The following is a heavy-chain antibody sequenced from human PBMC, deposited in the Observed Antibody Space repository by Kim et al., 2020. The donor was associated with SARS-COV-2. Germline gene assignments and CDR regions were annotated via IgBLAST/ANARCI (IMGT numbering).Heavy chain of an antibody. CDR2: INAGNGNT. V-gene: IGHV1-3*01. D-gene: IGHD2-15*01. CDR3: ASGYCSGGSCRRFDY. CDR1: GYTFTSYA. J-gene: IGHJ4*02. Sequence: ASVKVSCKASGYTFTSYAMHWVRQAPGQRLEWMGWINAGNGNTKYSQKFQGRVTITRDTSASTAYMELSSLRSEDTAVYYCASGYCSGGSCRRFDYWGQGTLVTVSS.